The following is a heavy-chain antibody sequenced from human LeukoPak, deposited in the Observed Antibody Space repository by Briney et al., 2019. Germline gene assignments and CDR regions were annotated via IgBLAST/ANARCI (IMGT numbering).Heavy chain of an antibody. CDR3: ARVIEAVTSNWVLHY. D-gene: IGHD6-19*01. Sequence: ASVKVSCKASGYTFTGYYMHWVRQAPGQGLEWIGRINPNSGDTNFAQKFQGRVTMTRDTSLTTAYMELSRLKSDDTTIYYCARVIEAVTSNWVLHYWGQGTLVTVSS. V-gene: IGHV1-2*06. J-gene: IGHJ4*02. CDR2: INPNSGDT. CDR1: GYTFTGYY.